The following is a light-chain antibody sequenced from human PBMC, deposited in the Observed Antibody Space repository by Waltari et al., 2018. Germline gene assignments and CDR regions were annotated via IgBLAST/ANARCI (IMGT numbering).Light chain of an antibody. V-gene: IGKV4-1*01. Sequence: DIVMTQSPESLAVSLGERATLNCTSSQTVLYRSSTKNYLAWYQVRPGQPPKLLISWASTRQSGVPDRFSGSGSGTDFTLTISSLEPEDVGLYYCHQGTTWPRTFGQGTKLEI. J-gene: IGKJ2*01. CDR3: HQGTTWPRT. CDR1: QTVLYRSSTKNY. CDR2: WAS.